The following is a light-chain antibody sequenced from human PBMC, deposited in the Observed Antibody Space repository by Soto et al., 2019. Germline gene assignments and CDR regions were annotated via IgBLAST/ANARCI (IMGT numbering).Light chain of an antibody. Sequence: EIVLTQSPGTLSLSPGERATLSCRASQSVSSSYLAWYQQKPGQAPRLLIYGASSRATGIPDRFSGSGSGKDFTFTISRLESEDYAVYYFQQYGSSPYTFGQGTKLEIK. V-gene: IGKV3-20*01. CDR1: QSVSSSY. J-gene: IGKJ2*01. CDR3: QQYGSSPYT. CDR2: GAS.